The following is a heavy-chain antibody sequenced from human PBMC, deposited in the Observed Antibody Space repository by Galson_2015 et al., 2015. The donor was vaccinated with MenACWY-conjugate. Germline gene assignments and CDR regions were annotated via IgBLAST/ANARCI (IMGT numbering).Heavy chain of an antibody. CDR3: AREDSSSWYYFDW. J-gene: IGHJ4*02. CDR2: ISSSSSTI. Sequence: SLRLSCAGSGFNFSRYSMNWVRQAPGKGLEWVSYISSSSSTIYYADSVKGRFTISRDNARTSLYLQMKSLRDEDTVVYYCAREDSSSWYYFDWWGQGTLVTVSS. CDR1: GFNFSRYS. D-gene: IGHD3-22*01. V-gene: IGHV3-48*02.